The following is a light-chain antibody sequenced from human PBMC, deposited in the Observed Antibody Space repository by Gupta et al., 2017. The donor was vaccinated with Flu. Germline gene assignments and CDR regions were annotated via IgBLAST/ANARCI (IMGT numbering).Light chain of an antibody. Sequence: RTTSSYMEGTSYMGSNYLHRSQQRPQAPPKLLIYRNNQRGSGVPARFSGSKYASAAAVAIIRLRAEAEADYYYAAINDIQSGVVFGGGTKLTVL. CDR1: TSYMGSNY. J-gene: IGLJ2*01. V-gene: IGLV1-47*01. CDR2: RNN. CDR3: AAINDIQSGVV.